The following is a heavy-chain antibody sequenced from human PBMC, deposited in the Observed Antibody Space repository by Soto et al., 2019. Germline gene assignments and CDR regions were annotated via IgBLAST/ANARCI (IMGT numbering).Heavy chain of an antibody. CDR2: ISGSGGST. CDR1: GFNFSSYA. CDR3: ARGGYCSSTSCSDHDI. J-gene: IGHJ3*02. Sequence: PGGSLRLSCAASGFNFSSYAMSWVRQAPGKGLEWVSAISGSGGSTYYADSVKGRFTISRDNSKNTLYLQMNSLRAEDTAVYYCARGGYCSSTSCSDHDIWGQGTMVTVSS. D-gene: IGHD2-2*01. V-gene: IGHV3-23*01.